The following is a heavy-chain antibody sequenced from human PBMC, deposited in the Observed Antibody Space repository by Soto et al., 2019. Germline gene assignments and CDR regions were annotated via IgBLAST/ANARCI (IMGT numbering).Heavy chain of an antibody. CDR1: GFPLSNNGEA. CDR2: IYWDDDN. V-gene: IGHV2-5*02. Sequence: QITLKESGPTLVKPTQTLTLTCTFSGFPLSNNGEAVGWFRQSPGKALEWLVLIYWDDDNRYNPTLRTRLSTTKDTSKNQVVLTLTNMDPVDTATYYCARYVATSPAGWFEPWGQGIPVTVSS. D-gene: IGHD3-10*02. J-gene: IGHJ5*02. CDR3: ARYVATSPAGWFEP.